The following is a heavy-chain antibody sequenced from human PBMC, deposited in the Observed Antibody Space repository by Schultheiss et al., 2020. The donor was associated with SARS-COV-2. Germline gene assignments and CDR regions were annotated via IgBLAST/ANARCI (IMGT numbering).Heavy chain of an antibody. CDR1: GGSISSGGYY. V-gene: IGHV4-61*08. J-gene: IGHJ2*01. CDR2: IYYSGST. D-gene: IGHD7-27*01. Sequence: SETLSLTCTVSGGSISSGGYYWSWIRQPPGKGLEWIGYIYYSGSTNYNPSLKSRVTISVDTSKNQFSLKLSSVTAADTAVYYCARWDWGYWYFDLWGRGTLVTVSS. CDR3: ARWDWGYWYFDL.